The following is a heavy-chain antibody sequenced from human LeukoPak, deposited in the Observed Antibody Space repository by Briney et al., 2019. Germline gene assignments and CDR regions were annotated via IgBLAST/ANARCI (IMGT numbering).Heavy chain of an antibody. V-gene: IGHV4-4*07. Sequence: SETLSLTCTVSGGSISSYYWSWIRQPAGKGLEWIGRIYTSGSTNYNPSLKSRVTMSVDTSKNQFSLKLSSVTAADTAVYYCARSKDETYYDFWCGYPRYFDLWGRGTLVTVSS. CDR2: IYTSGST. CDR1: GGSISSYY. D-gene: IGHD3-3*01. J-gene: IGHJ2*01. CDR3: ARSKDETYYDFWCGYPRYFDL.